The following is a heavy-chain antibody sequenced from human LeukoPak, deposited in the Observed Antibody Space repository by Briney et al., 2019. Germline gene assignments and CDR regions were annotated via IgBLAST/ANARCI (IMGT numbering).Heavy chain of an antibody. V-gene: IGHV3-30*02. J-gene: IGHJ4*02. D-gene: IGHD1-14*01. CDR2: IRYDGNLK. CDR1: GFNFSAYG. CDR3: AKPTSLKDANYGLTGTNY. Sequence: GSLRLSCAASGFNFSAYGMHWVRQAPGKGLEWVAFIRYDGNLKYYADSVKGRFTISRDNSKNTLDLQMNSLRVEDTAVYYCAKPTSLKDANYGLTGTNYWGQGILVTVSS.